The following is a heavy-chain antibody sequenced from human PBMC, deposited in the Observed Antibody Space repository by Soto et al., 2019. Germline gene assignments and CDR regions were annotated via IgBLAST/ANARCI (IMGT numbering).Heavy chain of an antibody. Sequence: SETLSLTCAVSGGSISSSNWWSWVRQPPGKGLEWIGEIYHSGSTNYNPSLKSRVTISVDKSKNQFSLKLSSVTAADTAVYYCARQPEGSGTYYTTVWFDPWGQGSLVTVAS. CDR3: ARQPEGSGTYYTTVWFDP. D-gene: IGHD3-10*01. CDR1: GGSISSSNW. J-gene: IGHJ5*02. V-gene: IGHV4-4*02. CDR2: IYHSGST.